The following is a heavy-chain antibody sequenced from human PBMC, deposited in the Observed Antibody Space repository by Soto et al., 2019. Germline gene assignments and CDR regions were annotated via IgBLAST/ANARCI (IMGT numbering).Heavy chain of an antibody. V-gene: IGHV1-18*01. Sequence: QVQLVQSEAEVKKPGASVKVSCKASGYTFSSYFISWVRQAPGQGLEWMVWISAYTGNTNYAQNLLCRVTMTTDTSTRTAYMELRSLRCDDTAVYYFARDLPPVDYWGQGTLVTVSS. J-gene: IGHJ4*02. CDR1: GYTFSSYF. CDR2: ISAYTGNT. CDR3: ARDLPPVDY.